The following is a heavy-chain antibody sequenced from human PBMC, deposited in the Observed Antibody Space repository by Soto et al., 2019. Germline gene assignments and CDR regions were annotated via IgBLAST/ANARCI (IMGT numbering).Heavy chain of an antibody. CDR2: IYYSGST. CDR3: ARDGAGYSSSWRIFDY. V-gene: IGHV4-59*01. D-gene: IGHD6-13*01. CDR1: GGSISSYY. Sequence: SETLSLTCTVSGGSISSYYWSWIRQPPGKGLEWIGYIYYSGSTNYNPSLKSRVTISVDTSKNQFSLKLSFVTAADTAVYYCARDGAGYSSSWRIFDYWGQGTLVTVSS. J-gene: IGHJ4*02.